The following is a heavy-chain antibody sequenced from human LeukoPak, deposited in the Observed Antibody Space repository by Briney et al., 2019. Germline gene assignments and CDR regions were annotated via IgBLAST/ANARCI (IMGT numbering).Heavy chain of an antibody. Sequence: GGSLRLSCAASGFTFSNYAMSWVRQAPGKGLEWVSVISGGGGTTFYADSVKGRFTISRDNSKNTLYLQMNSLRAEDTAVFYCAKDGKFGGRSPGGALDIWAQGTMVTDSS. CDR1: GFTFSNYA. CDR2: ISGGGGTT. CDR3: AKDGKFGGRSPGGALDI. D-gene: IGHD4-23*01. J-gene: IGHJ3*02. V-gene: IGHV3-23*01.